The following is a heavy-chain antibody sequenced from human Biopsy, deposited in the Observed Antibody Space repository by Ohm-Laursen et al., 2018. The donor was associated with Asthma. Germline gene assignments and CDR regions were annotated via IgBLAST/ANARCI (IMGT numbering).Heavy chain of an antibody. D-gene: IGHD6-19*01. V-gene: IGHV3-21*01. J-gene: IGHJ4*02. CDR2: ISSSGRNL. CDR3: AREGVAGTHIED. Sequence: SLRLSCAASGFTFSSYSMNWVRQAPGKGLEWVSSISSSGRNLYYADSVKGRFTISRDNAKNSLHLQMNSLRAEDTAVYYCAREGVAGTHIEDWGQGTLVTVSS. CDR1: GFTFSSYS.